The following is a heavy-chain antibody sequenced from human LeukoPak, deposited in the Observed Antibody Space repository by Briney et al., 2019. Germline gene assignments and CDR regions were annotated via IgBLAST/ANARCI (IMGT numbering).Heavy chain of an antibody. V-gene: IGHV3-7*01. CDR3: AREGAYRTSSHAGY. CDR1: GFTFSSYC. Sequence: GGSLRLSCAASGFTFSSYCMSWVRQAPGKGLEWVANINQDGSEKYFVDSVEGPFTISRDNAKNSLYLQMNSLRAEDTAVYYCAREGAYRTSSHAGYWGQGTLVTVSS. J-gene: IGHJ4*02. CDR2: INQDGSEK. D-gene: IGHD6-6*01.